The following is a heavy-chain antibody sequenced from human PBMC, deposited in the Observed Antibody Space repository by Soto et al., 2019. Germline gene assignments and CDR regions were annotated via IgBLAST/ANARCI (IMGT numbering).Heavy chain of an antibody. J-gene: IGHJ2*01. Sequence: GGSLRLSCAASGFTFSSYSMNWVRQAPGKGLEWVSYISSSSSTIYYADSVKGRFTISRDNAKNSLYLQMNSLRAEDTAVYYCARDRTYWYFDLWGRGTLVTVSS. CDR1: GFTFSSYS. CDR3: ARDRTYWYFDL. V-gene: IGHV3-48*01. CDR2: ISSSSSTI.